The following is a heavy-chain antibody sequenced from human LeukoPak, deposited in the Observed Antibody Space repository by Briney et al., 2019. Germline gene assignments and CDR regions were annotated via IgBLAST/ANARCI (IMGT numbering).Heavy chain of an antibody. CDR3: AGGYNEYYYYGMDV. D-gene: IGHD5-24*01. CDR2: IIPIFGTA. V-gene: IGHV1-69*01. J-gene: IGHJ6*02. Sequence: SVKVSCKASGGTFSSYAISWVRQAPGQGLEWRGGIIPIFGTANYAQKFQGRVTITADESTSTAYMELSSLRSEDTAVYYCAGGYNEYYYYGMDVWGQGTTVTVSS. CDR1: GGTFSSYA.